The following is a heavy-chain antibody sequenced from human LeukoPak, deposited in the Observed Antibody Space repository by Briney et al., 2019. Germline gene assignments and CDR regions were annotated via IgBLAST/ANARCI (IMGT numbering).Heavy chain of an antibody. Sequence: PGGSLRLSCAASGFTFSSYAMSWARQAPGKGLEWVSAISGSGGSTYYADSVKGRFTISRDNSKNTLYLQMNSLRAEDTAVYYCAKGYSYGYANFDYWGQGTLVTVSS. D-gene: IGHD5-18*01. J-gene: IGHJ4*02. CDR1: GFTFSSYA. CDR3: AKGYSYGYANFDY. CDR2: ISGSGGST. V-gene: IGHV3-23*01.